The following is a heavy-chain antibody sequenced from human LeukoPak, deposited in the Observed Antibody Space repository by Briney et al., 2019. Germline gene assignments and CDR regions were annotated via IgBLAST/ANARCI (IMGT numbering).Heavy chain of an antibody. Sequence: GGSLRLSCAASGFTFSSYWMSWVRQAPGKGLEWVANIKQDGSEKYYVDSVKGRFTISRDNAKNSLYLQMNSLRAEDTAVYYCARDLPFYDSSGLPDYFDYWGQGTLVTASS. J-gene: IGHJ4*02. CDR1: GFTFSSYW. CDR3: ARDLPFYDSSGLPDYFDY. CDR2: IKQDGSEK. V-gene: IGHV3-7*01. D-gene: IGHD3-22*01.